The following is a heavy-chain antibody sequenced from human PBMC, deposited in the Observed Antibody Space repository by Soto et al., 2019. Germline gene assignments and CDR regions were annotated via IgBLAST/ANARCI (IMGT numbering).Heavy chain of an antibody. CDR3: ARPASGGSRDAFDV. D-gene: IGHD2-15*01. CDR1: GYKFTTFW. CDR2: IDPTDSFT. J-gene: IGHJ3*01. Sequence: SLKLACRATGYKFTTFWLNLVRQTPGKGLEWLRRIDPTDSFTNYSPPFEGHVTISVDRSISTAYLQWNSLQASDTAIYYCARPASGGSRDAFDVWGQGTTVTVSS. V-gene: IGHV5-10-1*01.